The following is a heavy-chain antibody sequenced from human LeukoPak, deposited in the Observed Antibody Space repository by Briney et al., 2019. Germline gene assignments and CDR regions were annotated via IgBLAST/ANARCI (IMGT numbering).Heavy chain of an antibody. CDR1: GFTLSSNY. CDR3: ARGNRTSSGWSPGVY. J-gene: IGHJ4*02. V-gene: IGHV3-53*01. CDR2: KYILGGT. Sequence: AGSLRLSCAASGFTLSSNYMSWVRQAPGKGLEWVSVKYILGGTYYADSVKGRFTISRDNSKNTLYLQMNSLRAEDTAVYFCARGNRTSSGWSPGVYWGQGTLVTVSS. D-gene: IGHD6-19*01.